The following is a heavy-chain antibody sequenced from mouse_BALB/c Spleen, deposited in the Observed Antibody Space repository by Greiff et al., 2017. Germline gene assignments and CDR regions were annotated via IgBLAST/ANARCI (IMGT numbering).Heavy chain of an antibody. Sequence: EVKLMESGGGLVKPGGSLKLSCAASGFTFSSYAMSWVRQTPEKRLEWVASISSGGSTYYPDSVKGRFTISRDNARNILYLQMSSLRSEDTAMYYCARGLDYDDAMDYWGQGTSVTVSS. J-gene: IGHJ4*01. D-gene: IGHD2-4*01. CDR1: GFTFSSYA. CDR3: ARGLDYDDAMDY. CDR2: ISSGGST. V-gene: IGHV5-6-5*01.